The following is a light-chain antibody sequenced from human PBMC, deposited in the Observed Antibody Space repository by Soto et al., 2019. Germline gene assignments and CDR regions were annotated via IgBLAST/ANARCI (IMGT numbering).Light chain of an antibody. Sequence: QSVLTQPPSVSVAPGQRVTISCTGSSSNIGAGRDVHWYQQLPGTAPKFVIYGNTNRPSGVPERSSGSKSGTSASLAITGLQAEDEADYYCQSYDNRLSAWVFGGGTKLTVL. CDR1: SSNIGAGRD. J-gene: IGLJ3*02. CDR2: GNT. CDR3: QSYDNRLSAWV. V-gene: IGLV1-40*01.